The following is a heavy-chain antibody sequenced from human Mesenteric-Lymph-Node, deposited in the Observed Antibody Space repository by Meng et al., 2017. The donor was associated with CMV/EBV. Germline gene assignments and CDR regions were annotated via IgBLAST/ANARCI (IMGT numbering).Heavy chain of an antibody. CDR3: ARDVADTDTYGMDV. CDR1: GFTVSSNY. V-gene: IGHV3-30*03. J-gene: IGHJ6*02. D-gene: IGHD5-18*01. Sequence: GGSLRLSCAASGFTVSSNYMSWVRQAPGKGLEWVAVISYDGSNKYYADSVKGRFTISRDNSKNTLYLQMNSLRAEDTAVYYCARDVADTDTYGMDVWGQGTTVTVSS. CDR2: ISYDGSNK.